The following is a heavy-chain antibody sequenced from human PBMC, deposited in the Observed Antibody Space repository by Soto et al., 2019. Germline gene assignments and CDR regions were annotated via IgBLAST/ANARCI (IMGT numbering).Heavy chain of an antibody. V-gene: IGHV3-21*01. CDR1: GVSFTIYS. Sequence: GGSLRLACAAAGVSFTIYSMNWVRQAPGKGLEWVSFISGNGDYIYYRDSVKGRFTISRDNANSSLYLQMNSLRGEDTAVYYCARERSVRTFSDFGTWGQGTLVTVSS. J-gene: IGHJ4*02. D-gene: IGHD2-21*02. CDR2: ISGNGDYI. CDR3: ARERSVRTFSDFGT.